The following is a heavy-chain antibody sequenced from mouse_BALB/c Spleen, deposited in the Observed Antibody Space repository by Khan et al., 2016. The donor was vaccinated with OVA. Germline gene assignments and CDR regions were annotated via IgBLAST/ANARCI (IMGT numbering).Heavy chain of an antibody. D-gene: IGHD1-1*01. Sequence: QVQLQQSGPELVKPGASVKMSCKASGYTFTDYVINWVKQSTGQGLEWIGEIYPGSGRTNYNEKFKGKATLTADKSSNTAYMQLSSLTSEDSAVYYCARPSYYYGSSSYWFFAVWGSGTSVTVSS. CDR2: IYPGSGRT. CDR1: GYTFTDYV. V-gene: IGHV1-77*01. CDR3: ARPSYYYGSSSYWFFAV. J-gene: IGHJ1*01.